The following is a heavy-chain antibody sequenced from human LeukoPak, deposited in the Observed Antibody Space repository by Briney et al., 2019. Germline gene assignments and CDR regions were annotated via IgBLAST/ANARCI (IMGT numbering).Heavy chain of an antibody. J-gene: IGHJ5*02. CDR3: ARRVGTMVRGPTQEWFDP. D-gene: IGHD3-10*01. CDR1: GCSISSSSYY. V-gene: IGHV4-39*01. CDR2: IYYSGST. Sequence: SETLSLTCTVSGCSISSSSYYWGWIRQPPGKGLECIGSIYYSGSTYYNPSLKSRVTISVDTSKNQFSLKLSSVTAADTAVYYCARRVGTMVRGPTQEWFDPWGQGTLVTVSS.